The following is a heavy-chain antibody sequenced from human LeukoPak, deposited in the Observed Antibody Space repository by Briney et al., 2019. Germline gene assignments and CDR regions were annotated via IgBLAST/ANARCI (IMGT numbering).Heavy chain of an antibody. Sequence: PSETLSLTCAVYGGSFSGYYWSWIRQPPGKGLEWIWEINHSGSTNYNPSLKSRVTISVDTSKNQFSLKLSSVTAADTAVYYCARIGSGIAVAVDYWGQGTLVTVSS. J-gene: IGHJ4*02. CDR3: ARIGSGIAVAVDY. CDR2: INHSGST. CDR1: GGSFSGYY. V-gene: IGHV4-34*01. D-gene: IGHD6-19*01.